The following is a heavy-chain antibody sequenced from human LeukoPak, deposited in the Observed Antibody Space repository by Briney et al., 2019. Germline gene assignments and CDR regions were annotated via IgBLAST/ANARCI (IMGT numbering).Heavy chain of an antibody. J-gene: IGHJ4*02. D-gene: IGHD5-18*01. Sequence: ASVKVSCKASGHTFTSYYMHWVRQAPGQGLEWMGIINPSGGSTSYAQKFQGRVTMTRDTSTSTVYMELSSLRSEDTAVYYCARAVGSYGLDYWGQGTLVTVSS. CDR1: GHTFTSYY. V-gene: IGHV1-46*01. CDR2: INPSGGST. CDR3: ARAVGSYGLDY.